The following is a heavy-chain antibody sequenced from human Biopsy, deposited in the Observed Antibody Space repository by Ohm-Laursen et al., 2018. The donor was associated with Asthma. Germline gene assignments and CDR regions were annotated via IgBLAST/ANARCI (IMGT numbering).Heavy chain of an antibody. V-gene: IGHV4-59*01. D-gene: IGHD2-15*01. CDR2: IHYSGST. CDR1: GVSIRSYY. Sequence: TLSLTCTVSGVSIRSYYWTWIRQPPGKGLEWIGNIHYSGSTYSNPSLKSRVTISVDTSKKQISLTLSSVIAADTAVYYCAGFCSGGNCPDHWGQGTLVTVSS. J-gene: IGHJ4*02. CDR3: AGFCSGGNCPDH.